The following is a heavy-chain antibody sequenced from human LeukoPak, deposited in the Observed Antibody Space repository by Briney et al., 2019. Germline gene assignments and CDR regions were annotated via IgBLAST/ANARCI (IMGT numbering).Heavy chain of an antibody. Sequence: PGGSLRLSCAASGFTFSSYAMSWVRQAPGKGLEWVSGISGSGGSTYYADSVKGRFIISRDNSKNTLYLQMNSLRAEDTAVYYCAKEDGGYYDSSGYDYWGQGTLVTVSS. CDR2: ISGSGGST. CDR1: GFTFSSYA. J-gene: IGHJ4*02. CDR3: AKEDGGYYDSSGYDY. V-gene: IGHV3-23*01. D-gene: IGHD3-22*01.